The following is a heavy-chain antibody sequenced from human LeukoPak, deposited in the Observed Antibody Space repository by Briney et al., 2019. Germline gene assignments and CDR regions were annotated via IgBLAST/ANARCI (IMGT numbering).Heavy chain of an antibody. CDR3: ARGIGRLELYYYYYMDV. Sequence: SVKVSCNASGDTCSSYASRWGRQAHEQEHEWMGGIIPIFGTANYAQKFQGRVTITADESTSTAYMELTGLRSEDTAVYYCARGIGRLELYYYYYMDVWGKGTTVTVSS. D-gene: IGHD3-3*01. J-gene: IGHJ6*03. V-gene: IGHV1-69*13. CDR1: GDTCSSYA. CDR2: IIPIFGTA.